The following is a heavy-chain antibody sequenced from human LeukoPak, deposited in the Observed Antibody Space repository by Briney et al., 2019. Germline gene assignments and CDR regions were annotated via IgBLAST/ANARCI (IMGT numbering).Heavy chain of an antibody. CDR3: ARGSSGSPKIDY. D-gene: IGHD1-26*01. Sequence: SGGSLRLSCEASGFTFRSYGMSWVRQAPGKGLEWVSSISSSSSYIYYADSVKGRFTISRDNAKNSLYLQMNSLRAEDTAVYYCARGSSGSPKIDYWGQGTLVTVSS. J-gene: IGHJ4*02. CDR1: GFTFRSYG. CDR2: ISSSSSYI. V-gene: IGHV3-21*01.